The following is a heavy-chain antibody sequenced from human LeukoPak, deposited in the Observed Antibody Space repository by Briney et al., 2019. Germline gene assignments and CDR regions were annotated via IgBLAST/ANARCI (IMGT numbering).Heavy chain of an antibody. CDR2: LYTSGRM. Sequence: SETLSLTCTVSGGSISSGSYDWYWIRQPAGKGLEWIGHLYTSGRMSYNPSLKSRVTISVDTSKNRFSLKLTSVTAADTAVYYCTKGRGIWGQGTLVTVSS. CDR3: TKGRGI. D-gene: IGHD3-10*01. CDR1: GGSISSGSYD. V-gene: IGHV4-61*09. J-gene: IGHJ4*02.